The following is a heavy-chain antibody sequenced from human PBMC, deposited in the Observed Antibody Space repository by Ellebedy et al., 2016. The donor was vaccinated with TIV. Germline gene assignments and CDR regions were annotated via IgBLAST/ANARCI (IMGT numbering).Heavy chain of an antibody. D-gene: IGHD2-8*01. CDR1: GFTVSSFW. V-gene: IGHV3-66*01. Sequence: GESLKISCEASGFTVSSFWMHWLRQAPGKGLEWVSIIYSGGSTYYADSVKGRFTISRDNSKNTLYLQMNSLRAEDTAVYYCAIDVATIPLMVSGYGMDVWGRGTTVTVSS. CDR2: IYSGGST. J-gene: IGHJ6*02. CDR3: AIDVATIPLMVSGYGMDV.